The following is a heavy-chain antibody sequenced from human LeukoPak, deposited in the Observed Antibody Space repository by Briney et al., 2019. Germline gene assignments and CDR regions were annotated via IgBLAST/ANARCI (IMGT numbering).Heavy chain of an antibody. Sequence: SETLSLTCTVSGGSISSSSYYWGWIRQPPGKGLEWIGGIYYSGSTYYNPSLKRRVTISVDTSKNQFSLKLSSVTAADTAVYYCASGVVTYAFDIWGQGTMVTVSS. J-gene: IGHJ3*02. D-gene: IGHD4-23*01. V-gene: IGHV4-39*01. CDR3: ASGVVTYAFDI. CDR2: IYYSGST. CDR1: GGSISSSSYY.